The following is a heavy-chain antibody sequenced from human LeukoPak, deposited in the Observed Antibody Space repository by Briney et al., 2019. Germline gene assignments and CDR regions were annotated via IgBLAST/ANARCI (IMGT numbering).Heavy chain of an antibody. Sequence: SETLSLTCTVSGGSISSYYWSWIRQPPGKGLEWIGYIHYSGSTNYKPSLKSRVTISLDNSKNQFSLRLSSVTAAATAVYYCARGGGEWFGTSDYWGQGTLVTVSS. CDR2: IHYSGST. J-gene: IGHJ4*02. V-gene: IGHV4-59*01. CDR1: GGSISSYY. CDR3: ARGGGEWFGTSDY. D-gene: IGHD3-10*01.